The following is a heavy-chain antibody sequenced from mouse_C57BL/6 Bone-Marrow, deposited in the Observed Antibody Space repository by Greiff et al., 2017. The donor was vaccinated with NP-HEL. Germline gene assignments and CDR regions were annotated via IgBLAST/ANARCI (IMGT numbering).Heavy chain of an antibody. CDR2: IYPRSGNT. CDR1: GYTFTSYG. CDR3: RYDYYLDY. D-gene: IGHD2-4*01. V-gene: IGHV1-81*01. Sequence: VKLQESGAELARPGASVKLSCKASGYTFTSYGISWVKQRPGQGLEWIGEIYPRSGNTYYNEKFKGKATLTADKSSSTAYMELRSLTSEDSAVYFCRYDYYLDYWGQGTTLTVSS. J-gene: IGHJ2*01.